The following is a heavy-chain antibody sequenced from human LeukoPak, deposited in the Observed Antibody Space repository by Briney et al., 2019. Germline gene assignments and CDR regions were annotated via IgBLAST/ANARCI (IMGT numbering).Heavy chain of an antibody. CDR3: AKDRSMMTFGGIIISD. D-gene: IGHD3-16*01. V-gene: IGHV3-30*02. CDR1: GFTFSSYG. CDR2: IRYDGSHK. J-gene: IGHJ4*02. Sequence: GSLRLSCAASGFTFSSYGMHWVRQAPGKGLEWVAFIRYDGSHKDYVDSVKGRFTVSRDNFKNTLDLQMQSLRVEDTAVYYCAKDRSMMTFGGIIISDWGQGTLASVSS.